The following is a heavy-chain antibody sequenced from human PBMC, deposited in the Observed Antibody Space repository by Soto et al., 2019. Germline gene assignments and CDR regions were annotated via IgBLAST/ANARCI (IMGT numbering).Heavy chain of an antibody. D-gene: IGHD2-15*01. J-gene: IGHJ6*02. V-gene: IGHV1-18*01. CDR2: ISAYNGNT. Sequence: ASVKVSCKASGYTFTSYGISWVRQAPGQGLEWMGWISAYNGNTNYAQKLQGRVTMTTDTSTSTAYMELRSLRSEDTAVYYCARDGDLVLVVAATDDYYYGMDVWGQGTTVTVSS. CDR3: ARDGDLVLVVAATDDYYYGMDV. CDR1: GYTFTSYG.